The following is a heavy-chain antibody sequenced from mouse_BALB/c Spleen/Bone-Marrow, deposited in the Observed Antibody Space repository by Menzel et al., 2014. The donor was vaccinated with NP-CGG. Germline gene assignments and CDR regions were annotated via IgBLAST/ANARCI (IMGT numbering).Heavy chain of an antibody. J-gene: IGHJ3*01. D-gene: IGHD2-1*01. V-gene: IGHV1-7*01. CDR2: INPSTGYT. Sequence: VKLQESGAELAKPGASVKMSCKPSGYTFTTYWIHWVKQRPGQGLEWIGYINPSTGYTEYNQKFKDKATLTADKSSSTAYMQLSSLTSEEFAVYYCAREGIYYGNTWYAYWGQGTLVTVSA. CDR1: GYTFTTYW. CDR3: AREGIYYGNTWYAY.